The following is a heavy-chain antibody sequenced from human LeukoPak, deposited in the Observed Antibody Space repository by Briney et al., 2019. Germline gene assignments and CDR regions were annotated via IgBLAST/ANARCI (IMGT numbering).Heavy chain of an antibody. Sequence: GGSPRLSCAASGFTFDDYAMHWVRQAPGKGLEWVSGISWNSGSIGYADSVKGRFTISRDNAKNSLYLQMNSLRAEDTALYYCAKGGADSSGYSLNWFDPWGQGTLVTVSS. CDR2: ISWNSGSI. CDR1: GFTFDDYA. D-gene: IGHD3-22*01. V-gene: IGHV3-9*01. J-gene: IGHJ5*02. CDR3: AKGGADSSGYSLNWFDP.